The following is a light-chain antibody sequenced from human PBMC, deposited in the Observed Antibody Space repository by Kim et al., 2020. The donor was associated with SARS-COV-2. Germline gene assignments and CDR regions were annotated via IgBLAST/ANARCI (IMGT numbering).Light chain of an antibody. CDR3: QQFDDLPLT. V-gene: IGKV1-33*01. Sequence: ASVGDRVTITCQASQDITIYLNWYQQKPGRALKLLLSDASTLGEGVPSRFSGSGSGTDFTLTISGLQPEDAATYYCQQFDDLPLTFGGGTKVDIK. CDR1: QDITIY. CDR2: DAS. J-gene: IGKJ4*01.